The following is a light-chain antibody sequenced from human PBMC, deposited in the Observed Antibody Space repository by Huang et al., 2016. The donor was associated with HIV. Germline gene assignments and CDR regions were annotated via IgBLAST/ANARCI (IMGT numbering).Light chain of an antibody. V-gene: IGKV3-15*01. Sequence: EIVMTQSPVTLSVSPGERVTLACRVSRSVSSNLAWYQQKPCQAPRLLIYSASIRATGIPARFSGGGSGTDFTLTFSSLQPEDFAVYYCQQYNNWPWTFGHGTKVEIK. CDR3: QQYNNWPWT. J-gene: IGKJ1*01. CDR1: RSVSSN. CDR2: SAS.